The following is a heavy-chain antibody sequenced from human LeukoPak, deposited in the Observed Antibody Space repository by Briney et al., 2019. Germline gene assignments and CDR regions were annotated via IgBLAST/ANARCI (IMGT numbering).Heavy chain of an antibody. Sequence: LETLSLTCAVYGGSFTGYYWSWIRQSPGKGLEWIGEINDSGNTNYNPSLKSRVTFSIDTSKNQFSLKLSSVTAADTAVYYCARDQPTGFYYYMDVWGKGTTVTVSS. V-gene: IGHV4-34*01. CDR3: ARDQPTGFYYYMDV. J-gene: IGHJ6*03. CDR1: GGSFTGYY. D-gene: IGHD1-14*01. CDR2: INDSGNT.